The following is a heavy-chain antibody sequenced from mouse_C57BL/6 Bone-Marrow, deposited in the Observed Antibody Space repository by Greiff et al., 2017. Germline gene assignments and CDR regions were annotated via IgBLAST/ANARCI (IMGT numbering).Heavy chain of an antibody. CDR2: INPSTGGT. D-gene: IGHD2-2*01. J-gene: IGHJ2*01. CDR1: GYSFTGYY. V-gene: IGHV1-42*01. Sequence: EVQLQQSGPELVKPGASVKISCKASGYSFTGYYMNWVKQSPEKSLEWIGEINPSTGGTTYNQKFKAKATLTVDKSSSTAYMHLKSLTSEDSAVYYSASSPFYYGYADWGQGTTLTVSS. CDR3: ASSPFYYGYAD.